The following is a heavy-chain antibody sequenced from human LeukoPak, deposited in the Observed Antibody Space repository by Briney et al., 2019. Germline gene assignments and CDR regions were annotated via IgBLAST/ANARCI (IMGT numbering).Heavy chain of an antibody. CDR1: GGSISSYY. Sequence: PSETLSLTCTVSGGSISSYYWGWIRQPAGKGLEWIGRIYTSGSTNYNPSLKSRVTMSVDTSKNQFSLKLSSVTAADTAVYYCARYGSSSLRAGYYYYMDVWGKGTTVTVSS. D-gene: IGHD6-6*01. CDR2: IYTSGST. V-gene: IGHV4-4*07. CDR3: ARYGSSSLRAGYYYYMDV. J-gene: IGHJ6*03.